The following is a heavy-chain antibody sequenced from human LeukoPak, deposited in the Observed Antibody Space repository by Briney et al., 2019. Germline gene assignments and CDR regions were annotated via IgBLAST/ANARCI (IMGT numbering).Heavy chain of an antibody. CDR2: ISGSGGST. CDR3: AKDGSRFLEWFGYFDY. Sequence: GGSLRLSCAASGFTFSSYAMSWVRQAPGKGLEWVSAISGSGGSTYYADSVKGRFTISRDNSKNTLYLQMNSLRAEDTAVYYCAKDGSRFLEWFGYFDYWGQGTLVTVSS. D-gene: IGHD3-3*01. J-gene: IGHJ4*02. CDR1: GFTFSSYA. V-gene: IGHV3-23*01.